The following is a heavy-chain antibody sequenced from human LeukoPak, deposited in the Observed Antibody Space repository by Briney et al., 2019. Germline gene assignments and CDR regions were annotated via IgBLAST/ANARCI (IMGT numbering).Heavy chain of an antibody. CDR1: GFTVSSNF. CDR2: IYSGGNT. CDR3: ARDNLSGGFDY. D-gene: IGHD1-14*01. V-gene: IGHV3-66*02. J-gene: IGHJ4*02. Sequence: PGGSLRLSCAASGFTVSSNFMSWVRQAPGKGLDWVSVIYSGGNTYSADSVKGRFTISRDNSKNTLYLHMNSLRAEDTAVYYCARDNLSGGFDYWGQGTLVTVSS.